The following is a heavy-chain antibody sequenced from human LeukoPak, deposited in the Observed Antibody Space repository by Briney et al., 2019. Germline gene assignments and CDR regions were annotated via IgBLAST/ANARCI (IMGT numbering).Heavy chain of an antibody. J-gene: IGHJ6*02. CDR1: GFTFSSYA. V-gene: IGHV3-23*01. CDR3: ARLRYYGMDV. CDR2: ISGSGGST. D-gene: IGHD2-15*01. Sequence: GGSLRLSCAASGFTFSSYAMSWVRQAPGKGLEWVSAISGSGGSTYYADSVKGRFTISRDNAKNSLYLQMNSLRAEDTAVYYCARLRYYGMDVWGRGTTDTVSS.